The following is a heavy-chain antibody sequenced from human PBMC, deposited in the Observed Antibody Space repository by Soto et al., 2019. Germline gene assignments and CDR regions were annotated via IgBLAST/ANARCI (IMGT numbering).Heavy chain of an antibody. V-gene: IGHV3-30*03. CDR1: GFPFTTYG. Sequence: QVQLVESGGGVVQPGRSLRLSCAASGFPFTTYGMHWVREGPGKGLEWVAVISYDGSNKYYEDSVKGRFTISRDNSKNMLYLQMNSLRPEDTALYYCVGGQYYFDYRGQGTLVTVSS. CDR2: ISYDGSNK. CDR3: VGGQYYFDY. J-gene: IGHJ4*02. D-gene: IGHD3-10*01.